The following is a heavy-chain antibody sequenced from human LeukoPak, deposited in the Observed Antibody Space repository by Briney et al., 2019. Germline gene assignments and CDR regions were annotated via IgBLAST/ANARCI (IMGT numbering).Heavy chain of an antibody. D-gene: IGHD4-17*01. CDR3: ARDRVTVTTGWFDP. Sequence: PSETLSLTCAVSGYSISSGYYWGWIRQPPGKGLEWIGSIYHSGSTYYNPSLKSRVTISVDTSKNQFSLKLSSVTAADTAVYYCARDRVTVTTGWFDPWGQGTLVTVSS. CDR1: GYSISSGYY. V-gene: IGHV4-38-2*02. CDR2: IYHSGST. J-gene: IGHJ5*02.